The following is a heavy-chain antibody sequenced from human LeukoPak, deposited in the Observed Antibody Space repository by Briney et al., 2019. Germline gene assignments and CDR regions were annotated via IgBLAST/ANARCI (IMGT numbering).Heavy chain of an antibody. Sequence: SETLSLTCAVYGASFSGYYWSSIRQPPGKGLEWIRAITHSGSTNYNPSLKSRVTISVDTSKNQFSLKLSSVTAADTAVYYCARLSRVFWSGYLMVAFDIWGQGTMVSVSS. CDR3: ARLSRVFWSGYLMVAFDI. V-gene: IGHV4-34*01. CDR1: GASFSGYY. CDR2: ITHSGST. J-gene: IGHJ3*02. D-gene: IGHD3-3*01.